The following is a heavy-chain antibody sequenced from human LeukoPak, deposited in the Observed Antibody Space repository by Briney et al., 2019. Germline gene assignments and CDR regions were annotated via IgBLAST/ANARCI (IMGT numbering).Heavy chain of an antibody. CDR2: ITNSGENT. CDR3: AKARDYGDYGTIFDY. V-gene: IGHV3-23*01. Sequence: PGGSLRLSCEASGFSFPYGMSWVRQAPGKGLEWVSGITNSGENTYYADSVKGRFTISRDNSKNTLYLQMNSLRAEDTAVYYCAKARDYGDYGTIFDYWGQGTLVTVSS. CDR1: GFSFPYG. J-gene: IGHJ4*02. D-gene: IGHD4-17*01.